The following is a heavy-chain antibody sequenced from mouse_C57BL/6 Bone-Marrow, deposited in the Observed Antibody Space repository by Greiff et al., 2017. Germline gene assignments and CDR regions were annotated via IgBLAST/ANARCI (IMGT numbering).Heavy chain of an antibody. V-gene: IGHV1-69*01. J-gene: IGHJ2*01. CDR2: IDPSDSYT. D-gene: IGHD4-1*01. CDR1: GYTFTSYW. Sequence: QVQLQQPGAELVMPGASVKLSCKASGYTFTSYWMHWVKQRPGQGLEWIGEIDPSDSYTNYNQKFKGKSTLTVDKSSSTAYMQLSSRTSEDSAVYYCARDWDKNFDYWGQGTTLTVSS. CDR3: ARDWDKNFDY.